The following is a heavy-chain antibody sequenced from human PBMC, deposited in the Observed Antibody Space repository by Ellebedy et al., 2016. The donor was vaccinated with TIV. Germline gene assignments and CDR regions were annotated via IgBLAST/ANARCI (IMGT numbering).Heavy chain of an antibody. Sequence: GESLKISCAASGFTLNNYAMTWIRQAAGEGLEWVSAMTGDTGTTYYADSVKGRFTISRDNSRNTLYLQMNSLRVEDTALYYCVKGASSGSWVTMEYWGQGALVTVSS. CDR1: GFTLNNYA. CDR2: MTGDTGTT. CDR3: VKGASSGSWVTMEY. D-gene: IGHD6-13*01. J-gene: IGHJ4*02. V-gene: IGHV3-23*01.